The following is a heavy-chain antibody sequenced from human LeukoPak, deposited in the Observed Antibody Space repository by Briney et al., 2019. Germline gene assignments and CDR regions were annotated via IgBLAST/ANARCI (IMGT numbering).Heavy chain of an antibody. CDR3: VRVAETTGDY. J-gene: IGHJ4*02. V-gene: IGHV3-74*01. Sequence: PGGSLRLAWSASGFTFSRFWMHWARQPQRKGIMWVSRINSDGSRTAYADSVKGRLTISTDNAKNTLYLQMNSLRVDDTAVYYCVRVAETTGDYWGQGTLVAVSS. CDR2: INSDGSRT. CDR1: GFTFSRFW. D-gene: IGHD1-1*01.